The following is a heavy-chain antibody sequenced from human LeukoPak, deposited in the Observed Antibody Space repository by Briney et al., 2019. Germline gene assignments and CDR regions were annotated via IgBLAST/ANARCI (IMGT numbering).Heavy chain of an antibody. Sequence: ASVTVSCTASGYTFTGYYMHWVRQAPGQGLEWMGWINPNSGGTNYAQKFQGRVTMTRDTSISTAYMELSRLRSDDTAVYYCARPPRRSYYFDYWGQGTLVAVSS. V-gene: IGHV1-2*02. J-gene: IGHJ4*02. CDR3: ARPPRRSYYFDY. CDR2: INPNSGGT. D-gene: IGHD6-6*01. CDR1: GYTFTGYY.